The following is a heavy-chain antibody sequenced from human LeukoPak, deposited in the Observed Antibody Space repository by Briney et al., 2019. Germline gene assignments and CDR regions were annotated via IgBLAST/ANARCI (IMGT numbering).Heavy chain of an antibody. V-gene: IGHV4-39*01. CDR2: IYYSGST. CDR1: GGSISSSSYY. J-gene: IGHJ4*02. CDR3: ARRKFLNYYDSSGYYYPFDY. D-gene: IGHD3-22*01. Sequence: RSSETLSLTCTVSGGSISSSSYYWGWIRQPPGKGLEWIGSIYYSGSTYYNPSLKSRVTISVDTSKNQFSLKLSSVTAADTAVYYCARRKFLNYYDSSGYYYPFDYWGQGTLVTVSS.